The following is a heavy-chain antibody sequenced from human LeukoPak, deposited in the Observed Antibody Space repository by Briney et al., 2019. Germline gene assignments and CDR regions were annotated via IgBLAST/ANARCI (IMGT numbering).Heavy chain of an antibody. J-gene: IGHJ4*02. Sequence: PSETLSLTCTVSGGSISSSSYYWGWTRQPPGKGLEWIGSIYYSGSTYYNPSLKSRVTISVDTSKNQFSLKLSSVTAADTAVYYCAREHVPDRHFDYWGQGTLVTVSS. V-gene: IGHV4-39*07. CDR1: GGSISSSSYY. CDR2: IYYSGST. D-gene: IGHD3-16*02. CDR3: AREHVPDRHFDY.